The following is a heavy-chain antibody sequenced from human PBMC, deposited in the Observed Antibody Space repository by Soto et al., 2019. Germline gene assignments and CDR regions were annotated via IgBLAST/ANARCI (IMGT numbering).Heavy chain of an antibody. Sequence: EVPLLETGGGLVQPGGSLRLSCTASGFTFSTYAMSWVRQAPGEGLEWVSSISEDGIYTDYADSVKGRFTISRDNSKNTLYVQMTSLRAEDTAVYYCAKETSPNTYYTFDFWGQGTMVTVSS. V-gene: IGHV3-23*01. CDR3: AKETSPNTYYTFDF. D-gene: IGHD1-26*01. CDR1: GFTFSTYA. CDR2: ISEDGIYT. J-gene: IGHJ3*01.